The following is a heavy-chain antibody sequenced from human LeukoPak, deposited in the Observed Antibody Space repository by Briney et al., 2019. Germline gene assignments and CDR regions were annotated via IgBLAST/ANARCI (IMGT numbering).Heavy chain of an antibody. CDR1: GGSISSYY. D-gene: IGHD3-16*01. CDR3: ARDSLFGTDAFDI. Sequence: NPSETLSLTCTVSGGSISSYYWSWIRQPPGKGLEWIGYIYYSGSTYYNPSLKSRVTISVDTSKNQFSLKLSSVTAADTAVYYCARDSLFGTDAFDIWGQGTMVTVSS. CDR2: IYYSGST. V-gene: IGHV4-59*12. J-gene: IGHJ3*02.